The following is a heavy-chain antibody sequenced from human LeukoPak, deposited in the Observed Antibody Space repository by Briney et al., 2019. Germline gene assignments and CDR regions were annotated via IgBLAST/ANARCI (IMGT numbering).Heavy chain of an antibody. V-gene: IGHV3-23*01. CDR3: ARRVAGITGAFDI. CDR1: GFTFSSYA. J-gene: IGHJ3*02. D-gene: IGHD1-20*01. Sequence: PGGSLRLSCAVSGFTFSSYAMNWVRQAPGKGLEWVSVISGSGVSTYYADSVKGRFTISRDNAKNTLYLQMNSLRAEDTAVYYCARRVAGITGAFDIWGQGTMVTVSS. CDR2: ISGSGVST.